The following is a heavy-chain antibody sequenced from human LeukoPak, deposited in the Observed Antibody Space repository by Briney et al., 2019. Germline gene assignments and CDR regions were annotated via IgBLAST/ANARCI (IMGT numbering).Heavy chain of an antibody. D-gene: IGHD6-13*01. Sequence: GGSLRLSCAASGFTFSNYNMNWVRQAPGKGLEWVAVISYDGSNKYYADSVKGRFTISRDNSKNTLYLQMNSLRAEDTAVYYCARDGGSSSFFDYWGQGTLVTVSS. CDR1: GFTFSNYN. CDR3: ARDGGSSSFFDY. CDR2: ISYDGSNK. J-gene: IGHJ4*02. V-gene: IGHV3-30-3*01.